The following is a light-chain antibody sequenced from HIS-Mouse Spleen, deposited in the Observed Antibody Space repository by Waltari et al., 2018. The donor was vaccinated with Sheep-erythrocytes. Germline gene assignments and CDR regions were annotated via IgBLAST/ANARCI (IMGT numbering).Light chain of an antibody. J-gene: IGLJ1*01. Sequence: QSALTQPRSVSGSPGQSVPIPCTGTRGHVGGHNYVSWYQQHPGKAPKLMIYDVSKRPSGVPDRFSGSKSGNTASLTISGLQAEDEADYYCCSYAGSYNHVFATGTKVTVL. CDR3: CSYAGSYNHV. CDR2: DVS. CDR1: RGHVGGHNY. V-gene: IGLV2-11*01.